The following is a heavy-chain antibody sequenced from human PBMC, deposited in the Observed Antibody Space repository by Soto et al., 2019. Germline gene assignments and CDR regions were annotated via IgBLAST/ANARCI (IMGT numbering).Heavy chain of an antibody. CDR3: ARDRGFCAKGVCYSYYGVVV. Sequence: SETLSLTWSVSGGSVATGGGFYWAWIRQHPGKGLEWIGHVHSSGSTYYNPSLRSRAIISADTSKNQFSLNLTSVTAADTAVYCCARDRGFCAKGVCYSYYGVVVWGQG. CDR1: GGSVATGGGFY. D-gene: IGHD2-8*01. V-gene: IGHV4-31*02. J-gene: IGHJ6*02. CDR2: VHSSGST.